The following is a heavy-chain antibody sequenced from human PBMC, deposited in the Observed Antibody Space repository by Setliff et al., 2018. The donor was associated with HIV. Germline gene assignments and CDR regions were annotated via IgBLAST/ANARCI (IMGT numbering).Heavy chain of an antibody. CDR1: GGSFSGYY. Sequence: KTSETLSLTCAVYGGSFSGYYWSWIRQPPGKGLEWIGEINHSGSTNYNPSLKSRVTISVDTSKNQFSLKLSSVTAADTAVYYCARGQGYYDSSGYYYEYFQHWGQGTLVTVSS. CDR2: INHSGST. D-gene: IGHD3-22*01. J-gene: IGHJ1*01. CDR3: ARGQGYYDSSGYYYEYFQH. V-gene: IGHV4-34*01.